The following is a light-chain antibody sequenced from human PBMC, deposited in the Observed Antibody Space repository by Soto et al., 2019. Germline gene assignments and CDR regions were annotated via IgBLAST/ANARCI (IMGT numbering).Light chain of an antibody. CDR1: QSLLHSNGDTY. Sequence: DIVLTQSPLSLPVTPGEPASISCRSSQSLLHSNGDTYLDWYLQKPGQSPQLLVYLGYKRASGVXDXYSGSGSGADLTLNIRRVEAEEVGVYYCMQTLPAPKTFGPGNKVDIK. V-gene: IGKV2-28*01. CDR3: MQTLPAPKT. J-gene: IGKJ3*01. CDR2: LGY.